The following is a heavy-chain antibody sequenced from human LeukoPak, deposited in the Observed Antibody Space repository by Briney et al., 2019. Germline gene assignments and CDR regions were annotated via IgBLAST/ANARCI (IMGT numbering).Heavy chain of an antibody. CDR1: GFTFSSYG. J-gene: IGHJ4*02. D-gene: IGHD2-15*01. V-gene: IGHV3-23*01. CDR3: AKDLVRYCSGGSCYSLD. CDR2: ISGSGGST. Sequence: PGGSLRLSCAASGFTFSSYGMSWVRQAPGKGLEWVSAISGSGGSTYYADSVKGRFTISRDNSKNTLYLQMNSLRAEDTAVYYCAKDLVRYCSGGSCYSLDWGQGTLVTVSS.